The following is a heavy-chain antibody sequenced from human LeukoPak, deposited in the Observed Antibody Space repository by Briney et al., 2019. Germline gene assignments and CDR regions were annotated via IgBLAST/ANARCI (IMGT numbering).Heavy chain of an antibody. V-gene: IGHV1-18*01. CDR2: ISAYNGNT. CDR1: GYTFTSYG. Sequence: GASVKVSCKASGYTFTSYGISWVRQAPGQGLEWMGWISAYNGNTNYAQKLQGRVTMTTDTSTSTAYMELRSLRSDDTAVYYCARDGWGILTGSHDAFDIWGQGTMVTVSS. CDR3: ARDGWGILTGSHDAFDI. D-gene: IGHD3-9*01. J-gene: IGHJ3*02.